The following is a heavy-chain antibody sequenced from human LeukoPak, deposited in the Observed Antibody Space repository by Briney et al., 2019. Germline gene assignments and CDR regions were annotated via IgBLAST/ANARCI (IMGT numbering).Heavy chain of an antibody. V-gene: IGHV1-2*02. D-gene: IGHD3-9*01. Sequence: VASVKVSCKVSGYTLTELSMHWVRQAPGQGLEWMGWINPNSGGTNYAQKFQGRVTMTRDTSISTAYMELSRLRSDDTAVYYCATYDILTYWGQGTLVTVSS. CDR3: ATYDILTY. J-gene: IGHJ4*02. CDR2: INPNSGGT. CDR1: GYTLTELS.